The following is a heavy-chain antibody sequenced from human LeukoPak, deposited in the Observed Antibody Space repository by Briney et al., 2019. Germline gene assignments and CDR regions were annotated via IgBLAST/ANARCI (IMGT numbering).Heavy chain of an antibody. CDR2: ISNNGGYT. J-gene: IGHJ4*02. V-gene: IGHV3-23*01. CDR3: AKQLGYCSDGSCYFPY. CDR1: GFTYSSSA. Sequence: GGSLRLSCAASGFTYSSSAMSWVRQAPGKGLAWVSAISNNGGYTYYADSVQGRFTISRDDSKSTLCLQMNSLRAEDTAVYYCAKQLGYCSDGSCYFPYWGQGTLVTVSS. D-gene: IGHD2-15*01.